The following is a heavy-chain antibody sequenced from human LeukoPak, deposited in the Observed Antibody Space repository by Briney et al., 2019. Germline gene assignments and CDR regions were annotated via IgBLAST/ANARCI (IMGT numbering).Heavy chain of an antibody. V-gene: IGHV3-33*01. Sequence: GGSLRLSCAASGFTFSQFGMHWVRQAPGKGLEGVAIIWYDGSEKFYGDSVKGRFTISRDNSKNTLYLQMNSLRAEDTAVYYCARDRGTTSAAGYYFDYWGQGTLVTVSS. J-gene: IGHJ4*02. CDR1: GFTFSQFG. D-gene: IGHD1-14*01. CDR3: ARDRGTTSAAGYYFDY. CDR2: IWYDGSEK.